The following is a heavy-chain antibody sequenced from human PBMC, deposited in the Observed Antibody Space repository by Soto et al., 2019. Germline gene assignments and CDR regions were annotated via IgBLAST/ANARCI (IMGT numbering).Heavy chain of an antibody. V-gene: IGHV3-30*18. CDR2: ISYDGSNK. Sequence: QVQLVESGGGVVQPGRSLRLSCAASGFTFSSYGMHWVRQAPGKGLEWVAVISYDGSNKYYADSVKGRFTISRDNSKNTLYLQMNSLRAEDTAVYYCAKSILLWFGEHRNYFDYWGQGTLVTVSS. D-gene: IGHD3-10*01. CDR1: GFTFSSYG. J-gene: IGHJ4*02. CDR3: AKSILLWFGEHRNYFDY.